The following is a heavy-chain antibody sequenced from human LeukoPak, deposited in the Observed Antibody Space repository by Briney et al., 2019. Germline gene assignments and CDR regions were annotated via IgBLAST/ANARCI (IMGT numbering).Heavy chain of an antibody. CDR2: INVYSGST. CDR3: VFGECSSTSCYPRRDY. D-gene: IGHD2-2*01. Sequence: ASVKVSCKASGYRFTTYGISWVRQAPGQGLEWMAWINVYSGSTEYKADLQGRLTVATGTSTTTAYMELRSLRSDDTAVYYCVFGECSSTSCYPRRDYWGHGTLVTVSS. V-gene: IGHV1-18*01. J-gene: IGHJ4*01. CDR1: GYRFTTYG.